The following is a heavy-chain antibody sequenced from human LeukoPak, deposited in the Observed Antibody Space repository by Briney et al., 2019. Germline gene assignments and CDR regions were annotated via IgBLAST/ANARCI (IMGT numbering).Heavy chain of an antibody. V-gene: IGHV1-46*01. D-gene: IGHD1-26*01. CDR3: ARDNSVGDNAWWFDP. J-gene: IGHJ5*02. CDR1: GHTFTGYY. CDR2: INPTGGST. Sequence: ASVKVSCKASGHTFTGYYMHWVRQAPGQGLEWMGLINPTGGSTGYAQKFQGRVTMTRDMSTSTDYMELSSLRSGDTAIYYCARDNSVGDNAWWFDPWGQGTLVTVSS.